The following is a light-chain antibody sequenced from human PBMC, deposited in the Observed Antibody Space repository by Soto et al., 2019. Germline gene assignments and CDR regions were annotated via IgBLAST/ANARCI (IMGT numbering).Light chain of an antibody. CDR3: EQYGSTPLT. Sequence: EIVLTQSPGTLSLSPGERATLSCRASQSVGNNYLAWYQQKPGQAPRFLIYDASSSATSIPDRFSGSGSGTDFTLTISRLEPEDFAVYYCEQYGSTPLTFGGGTKVEIK. J-gene: IGKJ4*01. CDR1: QSVGNNY. V-gene: IGKV3-20*01. CDR2: DAS.